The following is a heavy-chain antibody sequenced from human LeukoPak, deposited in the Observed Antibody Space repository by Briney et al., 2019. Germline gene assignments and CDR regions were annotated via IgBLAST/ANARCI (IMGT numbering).Heavy chain of an antibody. V-gene: IGHV4-34*01. D-gene: IGHD5-24*01. CDR3: ARGLRDGYNSGYYYYMDV. Sequence: SETLSLTCAVYGGSFSGYYWSWIRQPPGKGLEWIGEINHSGSTNYNPSLKSRVTISVDTSKNQFSLKLSSVTAADTAVYYCARGLRDGYNSGYYYYMDVWGKGTTVTVSS. CDR1: GGSFSGYY. J-gene: IGHJ6*03. CDR2: INHSGST.